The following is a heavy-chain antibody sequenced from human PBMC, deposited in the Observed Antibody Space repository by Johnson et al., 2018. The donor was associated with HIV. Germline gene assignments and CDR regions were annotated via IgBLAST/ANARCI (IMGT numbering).Heavy chain of an antibody. D-gene: IGHD3-16*02. Sequence: QMQLVESGGGLVKPGGSLRLSCAASGFSFSSYAMHWVRQAPGKGLEWVSIIYRGGSTYYADSVKGRFTLSRDSSKNTLYLQMNSLRAEDTAVYYCAKDLETGDDYVWGSYQLGAFDIWGQGTMVTVSS. J-gene: IGHJ3*02. CDR1: GFSFSSYA. V-gene: IGHV3-NL1*01. CDR3: AKDLETGDDYVWGSYQLGAFDI. CDR2: IYRGGST.